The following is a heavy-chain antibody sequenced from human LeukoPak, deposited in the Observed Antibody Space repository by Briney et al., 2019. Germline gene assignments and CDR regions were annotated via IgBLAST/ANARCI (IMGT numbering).Heavy chain of an antibody. J-gene: IGHJ4*02. D-gene: IGHD2-2*02. CDR1: GFIVSTHY. CDR3: ARNTLRDY. CDR2: IYSGGST. V-gene: IGHV3-53*01. Sequence: GGSLRLSCAASGFIVSTHYMSWVRQAPGKGLEWVSVIYSGGSTYYADSVKGRFTISRDNAKNSLYLQMNSLRAEDTAVYYCARNTLRDYWGQGTLVTVSS.